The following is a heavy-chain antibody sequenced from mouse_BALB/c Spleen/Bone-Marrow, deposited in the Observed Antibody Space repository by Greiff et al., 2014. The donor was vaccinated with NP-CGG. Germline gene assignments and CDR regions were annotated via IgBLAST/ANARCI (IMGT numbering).Heavy chain of an antibody. CDR2: IDPANDNT. CDR3: ARADGYYAWFAY. Sequence: VQLQQSGAEFVKPGASVKLSCTASGFNIKDTYMHWVKRRPEQGLEWIGRIDPANDNTKYDPKFQGKATITADTSSNTAYLQFSSLTSEDTAVYYCARADGYYAWFAYWGQGTLVTVSA. V-gene: IGHV14-3*02. D-gene: IGHD2-3*01. CDR1: GFNIKDTY. J-gene: IGHJ3*01.